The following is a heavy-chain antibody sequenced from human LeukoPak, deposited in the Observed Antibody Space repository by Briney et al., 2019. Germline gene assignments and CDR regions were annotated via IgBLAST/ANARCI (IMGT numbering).Heavy chain of an antibody. CDR2: INPNSGGT. Sequence: ASVKVSYKASGYTFTGYYMHWVRQAPGQGLEWMGWINPNSGGTNYAQKFQGRVTMTRDTSISTAYMELSRLRSDDTAVYYCARDRSGSYEVDYWGQGTLVTVSS. CDR3: ARDRSGSYEVDY. CDR1: GYTFTGYY. J-gene: IGHJ4*02. D-gene: IGHD1-26*01. V-gene: IGHV1-2*02.